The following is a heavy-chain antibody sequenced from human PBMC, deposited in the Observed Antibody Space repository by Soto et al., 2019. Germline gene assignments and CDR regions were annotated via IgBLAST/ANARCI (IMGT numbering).Heavy chain of an antibody. CDR2: IYSGGST. J-gene: IGHJ3*02. V-gene: IGHV3-53*01. CDR1: GFTVSSNY. Sequence: GGSLRLSCAASGFTVSSNYMSWVRQAPGKGLEWVSVIYSGGSTYYADSVKGRFTISRDNSKNTLYPQMNSLRAEDTAVYYCARDRQLLLYSGAFDIWGQGTMVTVSS. CDR3: ARDRQLLLYSGAFDI. D-gene: IGHD2-2*02.